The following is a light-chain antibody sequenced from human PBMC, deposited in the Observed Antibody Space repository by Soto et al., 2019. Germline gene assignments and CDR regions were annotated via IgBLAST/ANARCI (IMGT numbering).Light chain of an antibody. J-gene: IGLJ2*01. CDR3: GTWDASLSAVV. CDR1: ISNIGNNL. Sequence: QSVLTQPPSLSAAPGQRVTISCSGSISNIGNNLVSWCQQLPGTAPKLLIYDSDQRPSGIPDRFSGSKSGTSATLAITGLQTGDAADYYCGTWDASLSAVVFGGGTQLTVL. CDR2: DSD. V-gene: IGLV1-51*01.